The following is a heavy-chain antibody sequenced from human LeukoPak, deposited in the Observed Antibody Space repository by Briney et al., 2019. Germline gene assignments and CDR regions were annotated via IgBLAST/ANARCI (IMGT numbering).Heavy chain of an antibody. Sequence: PGGSLRLSCAASGFPFSSYWMSWVRQAPGKGLEWVANIKQDGSEKYYVDSVKGRLTISRDNAKNSLYLQMNSLRAEDTAVYYCARDTDIVATVTFFDYWGQGTLVTVSS. J-gene: IGHJ4*02. CDR3: ARDTDIVATVTFFDY. D-gene: IGHD5-12*01. CDR2: IKQDGSEK. V-gene: IGHV3-7*01. CDR1: GFPFSSYW.